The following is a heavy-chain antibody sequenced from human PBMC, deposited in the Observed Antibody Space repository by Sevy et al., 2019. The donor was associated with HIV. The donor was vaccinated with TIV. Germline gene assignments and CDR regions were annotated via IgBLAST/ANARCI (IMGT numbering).Heavy chain of an antibody. D-gene: IGHD6-19*01. CDR3: ARGYSSGWSVDY. CDR1: GFTFSSYG. Sequence: GGSLRLSCAASGFTFSSYGMHWVRQAPGKGLEWVSYISSSGSTIYYADSVKGRFTISRDNAKNSLYLQMNSLRAEDTAVYYCARGYSSGWSVDYWGQGTLVTVSS. CDR2: ISSSGSTI. V-gene: IGHV3-48*04. J-gene: IGHJ4*02.